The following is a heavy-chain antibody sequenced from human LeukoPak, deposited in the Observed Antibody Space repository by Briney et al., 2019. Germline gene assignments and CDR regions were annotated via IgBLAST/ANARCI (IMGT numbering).Heavy chain of an antibody. CDR1: GYTLTELS. D-gene: IGHD1/OR15-1a*01. CDR3: ATDGVNWNSAYFDY. Sequence: ASVKVSCKVSGYTLTELSMHWVRQAPGKGLEWMGGFDPEDGETIYAQKFQGRVTMTEDTSTDTAYMELSSLRSENTAVYYCATDGVNWNSAYFDYWGQGTLVTVSS. V-gene: IGHV1-24*01. CDR2: FDPEDGET. J-gene: IGHJ4*02.